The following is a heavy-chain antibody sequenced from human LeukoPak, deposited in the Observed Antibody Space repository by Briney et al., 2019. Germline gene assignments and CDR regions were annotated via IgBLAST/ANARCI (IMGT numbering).Heavy chain of an antibody. CDR3: ARFSSSSPGYFDY. CDR1: GFTFSSYA. Sequence: GRSLRLSCAASGFTFSSYAMHWVRQAPGKGLEWVAVISYDGSNKYYADSVKGRFTISRDNSKNTLYLQMNSLRAEDTAVYYCARFSSSSPGYFDYWGQGTLVTVSS. J-gene: IGHJ4*02. V-gene: IGHV3-30-3*01. D-gene: IGHD6-6*01. CDR2: ISYDGSNK.